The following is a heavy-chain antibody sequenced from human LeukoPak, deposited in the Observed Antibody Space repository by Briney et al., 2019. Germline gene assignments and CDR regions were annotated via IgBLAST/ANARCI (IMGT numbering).Heavy chain of an antibody. Sequence: PSETLSLTCTVSGGSISSSSYYWGWIRQPAGKGLEWIGSIYYSGSTYYNPSLKSRVTISVDTSKNQFSLKLSSVTAADTAVYYCARGYYDILTGYYDYWGQGTLVTVSS. CDR2: IYYSGST. D-gene: IGHD3-9*01. CDR1: GGSISSSSYY. J-gene: IGHJ4*02. CDR3: ARGYYDILTGYYDY. V-gene: IGHV4-39*01.